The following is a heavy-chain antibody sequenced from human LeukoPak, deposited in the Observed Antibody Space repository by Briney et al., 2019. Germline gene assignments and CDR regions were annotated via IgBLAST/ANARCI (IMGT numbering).Heavy chain of an antibody. CDR1: GGSVSSGSYY. J-gene: IGHJ4*02. V-gene: IGHV4-61*01. CDR2: IYYSGST. D-gene: IGHD6-19*01. CDR3: ARAEGQWPPDY. Sequence: PSETLSLTCTVSGGSVSSGSYYWSWVRQPPGKGLEWIGYIYYSGSTNYNPSLKSRVTISVDTSKNQFSLKLSSVTAADTAVYYCARAEGQWPPDYWGQGTLVTVSS.